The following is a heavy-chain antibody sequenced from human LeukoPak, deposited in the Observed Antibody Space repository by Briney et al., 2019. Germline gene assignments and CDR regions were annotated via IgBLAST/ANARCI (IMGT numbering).Heavy chain of an antibody. Sequence: SQTLSLTCTVSGGSISSGDYYWSWIRQPPGKGLEWIGYIYYSGSTYYNPSLKSRVTISVDTSKNQFSLKLSSVTAADTAVYYCASSYTYYYDSSGYSLDYWGQGTLATVSP. CDR1: GGSISSGDYY. CDR3: ASSYTYYYDSSGYSLDY. J-gene: IGHJ4*02. CDR2: IYYSGST. V-gene: IGHV4-30-4*08. D-gene: IGHD3-22*01.